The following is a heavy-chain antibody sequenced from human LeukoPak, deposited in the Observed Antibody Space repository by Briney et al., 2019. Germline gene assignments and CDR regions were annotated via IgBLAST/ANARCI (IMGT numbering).Heavy chain of an antibody. Sequence: PGGSLRLSCAASGFIFDDYTMHWVRQAPGKGLEWVSLITWDGGSTFYADSVKGRFTVSRDNNKNSLYLQMNGLRAEDTALYYCAKARAEYLRTSYSFDHWGQGTLVTVSS. CDR2: ITWDGGST. J-gene: IGHJ4*02. CDR3: AKARAEYLRTSYSFDH. CDR1: GFIFDDYT. V-gene: IGHV3-43D*03. D-gene: IGHD2/OR15-2a*01.